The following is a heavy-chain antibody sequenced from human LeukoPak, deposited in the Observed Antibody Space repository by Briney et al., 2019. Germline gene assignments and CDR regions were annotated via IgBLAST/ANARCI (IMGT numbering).Heavy chain of an antibody. CDR2: INAGKGNT. CDR3: ARGEVITMVRGVIGSNWFDL. V-gene: IGHV1-3*01. Sequence: ASVEVSCKASGYIFTRYAMYWVRQAPGQRLEWMGWINAGKGNTKYSQKFQGRVTITRDTSASTAYMELSSLRSEDTAVYYCARGEVITMVRGVIGSNWFDLWGQGTLVTVSS. J-gene: IGHJ5*02. D-gene: IGHD3-10*01. CDR1: GYIFTRYA.